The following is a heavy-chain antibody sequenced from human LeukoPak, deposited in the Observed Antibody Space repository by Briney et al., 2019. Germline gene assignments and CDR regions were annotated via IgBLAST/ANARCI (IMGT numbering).Heavy chain of an antibody. D-gene: IGHD3-22*01. Sequence: ASVKVACKAFGYTFSSYGISWVRQAPGQGLEWMGWISPYNGNTNYAQKVQGRVTMTTDTSTSTAYMELRSLRSDDTAVYYCARGEHYDGNGYYPGDYWGQGTLVTVSS. V-gene: IGHV1-18*01. J-gene: IGHJ4*02. CDR2: ISPYNGNT. CDR3: ARGEHYDGNGYYPGDY. CDR1: GYTFSSYG.